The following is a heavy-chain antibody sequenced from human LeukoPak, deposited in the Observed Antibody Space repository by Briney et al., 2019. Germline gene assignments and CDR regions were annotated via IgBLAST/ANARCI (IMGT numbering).Heavy chain of an antibody. CDR3: ARGGYCSSTSCYRFYYYYMDV. CDR2: INHSGST. D-gene: IGHD2-2*02. V-gene: IGHV4-34*01. Sequence: SETLSRTCAVYGGSFSGYYWSWIRQPPGNGLEWIGEINHSGSTNYNPSLKSRVTISVDTSKNQFSLKLSSVTAADTAVYYCARGGYCSSTSCYRFYYYYMDVWGKGTTVTVSS. CDR1: GGSFSGYY. J-gene: IGHJ6*03.